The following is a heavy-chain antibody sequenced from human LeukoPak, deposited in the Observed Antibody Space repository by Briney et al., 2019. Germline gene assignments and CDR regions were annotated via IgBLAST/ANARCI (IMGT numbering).Heavy chain of an antibody. CDR1: GYTFISYG. D-gene: IGHD4-17*01. CDR2: IGAYNSNT. V-gene: IGHV1-18*01. Sequence: GASVKVSCKASGYTFISYGISWVRQAPGQGLEWMGWIGAYNSNTNYAHNLQGRITMTTDTFTETAYMELSSLRSDDTAVYYCARPIRLHEYGLWYFDYWGQGTLVTVSS. CDR3: ARPIRLHEYGLWYFDY. J-gene: IGHJ4*02.